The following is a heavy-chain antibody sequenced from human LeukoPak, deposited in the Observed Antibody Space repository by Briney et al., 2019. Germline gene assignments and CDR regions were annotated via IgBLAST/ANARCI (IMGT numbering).Heavy chain of an antibody. Sequence: SETLSLTCTVSGGSISSYYWSWIRQPAEKGLEWIGRIYTSGTTNYNPSLKSRVSMSVDTSKNQFSLKLSSVTTADTAVYYCATYSSSRHYFDYWGQGTLVTVSS. D-gene: IGHD6-13*01. J-gene: IGHJ4*02. CDR1: GGSISSYY. CDR3: ATYSSSRHYFDY. V-gene: IGHV4-4*07. CDR2: IYTSGTT.